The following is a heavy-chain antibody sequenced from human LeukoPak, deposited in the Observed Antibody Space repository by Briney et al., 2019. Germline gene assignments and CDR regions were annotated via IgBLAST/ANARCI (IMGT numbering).Heavy chain of an antibody. Sequence: GGSLRLSCAASGFIFEDYTMQWVRQVPGKTLEWVSLVTWHGTTYYADSLKGRFTISRDNSKNSLYLQMDSLRTEDTAFYYCAKDLTYESSGSVIDNWGLGTLVTVSS. D-gene: IGHD3-22*01. V-gene: IGHV3-43*01. CDR3: AKDLTYESSGSVIDN. CDR2: VTWHGTT. J-gene: IGHJ4*02. CDR1: GFIFEDYT.